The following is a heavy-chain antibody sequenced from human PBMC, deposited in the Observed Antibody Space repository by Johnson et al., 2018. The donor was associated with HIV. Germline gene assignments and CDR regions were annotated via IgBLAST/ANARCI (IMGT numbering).Heavy chain of an antibody. CDR2: INWNGGST. D-gene: IGHD1-26*01. V-gene: IGHV3-20*04. Sequence: RLVESGGGVVQPGRSLRLSCAASGFTFSSYAMHWVRQAPGKGLEWVSGINWNGGSTGYADSVKGRFTISRDNAKNSLYLQMNSLRAEDTAVYYCARDLREGAIDAFDIWGQGTMVTVSS. J-gene: IGHJ3*02. CDR3: ARDLREGAIDAFDI. CDR1: GFTFSSYA.